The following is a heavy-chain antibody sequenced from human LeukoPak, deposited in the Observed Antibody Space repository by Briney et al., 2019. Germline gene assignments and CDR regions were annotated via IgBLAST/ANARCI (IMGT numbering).Heavy chain of an antibody. V-gene: IGHV4-38-2*02. CDR1: GYSISSGYY. J-gene: IGHJ4*02. Sequence: SETLSLTCTVSGYSISSGYYWGWIRQPPGKGLEWIGSIYHSGTTYYNPSLRSRVTISVDTSKNQFSLRLSSVTAADTAVYYCAIGTSTIVATFSYWGQGTLVTVSS. D-gene: IGHD5-12*01. CDR3: AIGTSTIVATFSY. CDR2: IYHSGTT.